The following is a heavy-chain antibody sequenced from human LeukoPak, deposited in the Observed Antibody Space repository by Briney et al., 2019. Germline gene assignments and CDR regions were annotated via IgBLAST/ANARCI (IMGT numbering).Heavy chain of an antibody. CDR1: GFTFSSYS. J-gene: IGHJ3*02. Sequence: GGSLRLSCAASGFTFSSYSMNWVRQAPGKGLEWVSSISSSSSYIYYADSVKGRFTISRDNAKNSLYLQMNSLRAEDTAVYYCWVVAATIGAFDIWGQGTMVTVSS. CDR2: ISSSSSYI. CDR3: WVVAATIGAFDI. D-gene: IGHD2-15*01. V-gene: IGHV3-21*01.